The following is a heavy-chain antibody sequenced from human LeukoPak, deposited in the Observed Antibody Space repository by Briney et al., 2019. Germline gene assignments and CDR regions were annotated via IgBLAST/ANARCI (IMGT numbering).Heavy chain of an antibody. CDR2: IYSGGST. V-gene: IGHV3-66*01. CDR3: ARVNVSVVNFIPQYYFDY. J-gene: IGHJ4*02. CDR1: EFSVGSNY. D-gene: IGHD4-23*01. Sequence: GGSLRLSCAASEFSVGSNYMTWVRQAPGKGLEWVSLIYSGGSTYYADSVKGRFTISRDNSKNTLYLQMNSLRAEDTAVYYCARVNVSVVNFIPQYYFDYWGQGTLVTVSS.